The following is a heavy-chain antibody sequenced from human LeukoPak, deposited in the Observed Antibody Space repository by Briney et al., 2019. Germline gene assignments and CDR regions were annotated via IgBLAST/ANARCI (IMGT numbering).Heavy chain of an antibody. J-gene: IGHJ4*02. CDR1: GFTFSSYS. CDR2: ISSSSSYI. D-gene: IGHD1-1*01. V-gene: IGHV3-21*01. Sequence: GGSLRLSCAAPGFTFSSYSMNWVPQAPGKGLEWVSSISSSSSYIYYADSVKGRFTISRDNAKNSLYLQMNSLRAEHTVVYYCARVQLETLDYFDYWGQGTLVTVSS. CDR3: ARVQLETLDYFDY.